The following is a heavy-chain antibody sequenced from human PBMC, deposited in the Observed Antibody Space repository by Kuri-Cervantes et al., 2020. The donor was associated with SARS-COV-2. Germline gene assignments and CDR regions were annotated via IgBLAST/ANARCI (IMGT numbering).Heavy chain of an antibody. CDR3: AKPFHDYSDYGGAFDI. D-gene: IGHD4-11*01. Sequence: GESLKISCAASGFTFSSYAMSWVRQAPGKGLEWVSAISGSGGSTYYADSVKGRFTVSRDDSKSTLYLQMSSLRTEDTALYYCAKPFHDYSDYGGAFDIWGQGTVVTVSS. J-gene: IGHJ3*02. CDR2: ISGSGGST. V-gene: IGHV3-23*01. CDR1: GFTFSSYA.